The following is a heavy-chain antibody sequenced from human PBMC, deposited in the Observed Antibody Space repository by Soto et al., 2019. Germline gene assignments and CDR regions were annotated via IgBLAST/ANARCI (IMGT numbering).Heavy chain of an antibody. CDR3: ARDLLIYADYGIRDCSTVSAFLLNRSFDL. D-gene: IGHD4-17*01. V-gene: IGHV1-18*01. Sequence: GQALEWMGWISAYNGNTNYAQKLQGRVTMTTDTSTSTAYMELRSLRSDDTAVYYCARDLLIYADYGIRDCSTVSAFLLNRSFDL. J-gene: IGHJ2*01. CDR2: ISAYNGNT.